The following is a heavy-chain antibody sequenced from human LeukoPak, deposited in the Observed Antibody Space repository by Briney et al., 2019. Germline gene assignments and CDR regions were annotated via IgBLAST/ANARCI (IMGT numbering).Heavy chain of an antibody. CDR1: GGSISSYY. J-gene: IGHJ4*02. CDR3: ARHDTAMATRHPDY. CDR2: IYYSGST. Sequence: SETLSLTCTVSGGSISSYYWSWIRQPPGKGLEWIGYIYYSGSTNYNPSLKSRVTISVDTSKNQFSLKLSSVTAADTAVYYCARHDTAMATRHPDYWGQGTLVTVSS. V-gene: IGHV4-59*08. D-gene: IGHD5-18*01.